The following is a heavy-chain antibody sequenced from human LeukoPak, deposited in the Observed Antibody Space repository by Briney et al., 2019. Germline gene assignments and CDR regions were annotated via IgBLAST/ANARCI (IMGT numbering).Heavy chain of an antibody. J-gene: IGHJ4*02. CDR1: GFTFSSYA. CDR2: ISGSGGST. Sequence: PGGSLRLSXAASGFTFSSYAMSWVRQAPGKGLEWVSAISGSGGSTYYADSVKGRFTISRDNSKNTLYLQMNSLRAEDTAVYHCAKYDSPAFDYWGQGTLVTVSS. CDR3: AKYDSPAFDY. V-gene: IGHV3-23*01. D-gene: IGHD3-22*01.